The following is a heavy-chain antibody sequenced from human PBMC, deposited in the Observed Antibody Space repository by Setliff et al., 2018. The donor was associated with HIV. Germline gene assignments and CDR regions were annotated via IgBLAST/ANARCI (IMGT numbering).Heavy chain of an antibody. V-gene: IGHV5-51*01. D-gene: IGHD4-4*01. CDR1: GYSFTTYW. CDR3: ARTTSSKWEKWYFDV. Sequence: GESLKISCRGSGYSFTTYWIAWMRQMPGKGLEWMGIIYSGDSETRYSPAFRGHVTVSVDKSINTAYLHWNSLKASDTAIYYCARTTSSKWEKWYFDVWGRGTLVTGSS. J-gene: IGHJ2*01. CDR2: IYSGDSET.